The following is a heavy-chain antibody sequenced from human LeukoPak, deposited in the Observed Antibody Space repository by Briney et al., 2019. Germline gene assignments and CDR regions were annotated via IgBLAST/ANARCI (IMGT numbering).Heavy chain of an antibody. Sequence: GGSLRLSCAASGFTFSSNWMSWVRQAPGKGLEWVANIKQDGSEKYYVDSVKGRFTISRDNAKNSLYLQMSSLRAEDTAVYYCARDGAPADVPFDYWGQGTLVTVSS. J-gene: IGHJ4*02. CDR3: ARDGAPADVPFDY. V-gene: IGHV3-7*03. CDR2: IKQDGSEK. D-gene: IGHD3-10*02. CDR1: GFTFSSNW.